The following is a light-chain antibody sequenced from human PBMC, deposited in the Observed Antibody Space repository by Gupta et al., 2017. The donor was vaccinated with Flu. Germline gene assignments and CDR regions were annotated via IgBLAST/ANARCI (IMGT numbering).Light chain of an antibody. CDR1: KLGDKY. CDR3: QASDSSTGFV. J-gene: IGLJ1*01. V-gene: IGLV3-1*01. Sequence: SSALPQPPSVSVSPGQTASITCSGDKLGDKYACWYQQKPGHSPVLVIYQDSKRPSGIAGRFAAYYAGNTATITIRGPAEVEEAYYYCQASDSSTGFVFGTGTKLTVL. CDR2: QDS.